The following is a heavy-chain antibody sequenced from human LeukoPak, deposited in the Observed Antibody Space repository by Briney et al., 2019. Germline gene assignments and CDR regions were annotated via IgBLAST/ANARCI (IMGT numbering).Heavy chain of an antibody. Sequence: SETLSLTCTVSGGSISSYYWSWIRQPPGKGLEWIGYIYYSGSTNYNPSLKSRVTISVDTSKNQFSLKLSSVTAADTAVYYCATTYYYDSGRYFDYWGQGTLVTVSS. CDR3: ATTYYYDSGRYFDY. J-gene: IGHJ4*02. D-gene: IGHD3-10*01. V-gene: IGHV4-59*01. CDR1: GGSISSYY. CDR2: IYYSGST.